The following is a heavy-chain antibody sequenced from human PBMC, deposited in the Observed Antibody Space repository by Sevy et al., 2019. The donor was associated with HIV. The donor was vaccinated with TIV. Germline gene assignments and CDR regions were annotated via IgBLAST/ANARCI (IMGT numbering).Heavy chain of an antibody. J-gene: IGHJ4*02. Sequence: SETLSLTCTVSGGSISSYCCNWIRQSPGKGLEWIGYMCHTGITNYNPSLKSRVTISLDTSRNQFSLRLSSVTAADTAVYYCARDGHSYGLFDYWGQGTLVTVSS. D-gene: IGHD5-18*01. CDR3: ARDGHSYGLFDY. CDR1: GGSISSYC. CDR2: MCHTGIT. V-gene: IGHV4-59*13.